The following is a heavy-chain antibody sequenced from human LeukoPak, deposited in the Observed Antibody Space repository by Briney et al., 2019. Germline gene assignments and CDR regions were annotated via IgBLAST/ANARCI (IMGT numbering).Heavy chain of an antibody. J-gene: IGHJ6*03. CDR3: ARLSGDYYYMDV. V-gene: IGHV4-59*01. CDR2: ICYSGST. CDR1: GGSISSYY. D-gene: IGHD3-16*02. Sequence: SETLSLTCSVSGGSISSYYWTWIRQPPGKELEWFGYICYSGSTYYNPSLKSRVTISVDTSKNQFSLKLSSVTAADTAVYYCARLSGDYYYMDVWGKGTTVTVSS.